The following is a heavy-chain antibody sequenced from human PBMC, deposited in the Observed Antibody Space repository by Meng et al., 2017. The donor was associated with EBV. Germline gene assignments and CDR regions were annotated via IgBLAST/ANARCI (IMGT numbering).Heavy chain of an antibody. CDR2: IRAYNGNT. CDR3: ARGLDYFDY. Sequence: QVALVQYGAEGETPRASVQVSCKASGYTFTSYGISWVRQAPGQGLEWMGWIRAYNGNTNYAQKLQGRVTMTTDTSTSTAYMELRSLRSDDTAVYYCARGLDYFDYWGQGTLVTVSS. J-gene: IGHJ4*02. CDR1: GYTFTSYG. V-gene: IGHV1-18*01.